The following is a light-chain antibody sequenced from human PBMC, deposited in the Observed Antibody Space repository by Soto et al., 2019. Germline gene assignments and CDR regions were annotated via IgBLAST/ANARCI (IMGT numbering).Light chain of an antibody. CDR3: SSYRTGSRV. CDR1: NNDVGAYTY. CDR2: EVS. J-gene: IGLJ2*01. Sequence: SALTQPASVSGSPGQSITISCTGTNNDVGAYTYVSWYQQHPGKAPRLIIYEVSDRPSGVSDRFSGSKSGNTASLVISGLQAEDEADYYCSSYRTGSRVFGGGTKVTVL. V-gene: IGLV2-14*01.